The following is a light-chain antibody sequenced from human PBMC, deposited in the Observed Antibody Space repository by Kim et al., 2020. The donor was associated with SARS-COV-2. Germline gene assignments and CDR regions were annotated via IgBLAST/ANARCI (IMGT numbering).Light chain of an antibody. CDR1: SSDIGRYNF. J-gene: IGLJ2*01. CDR3: SSYTRSATVV. V-gene: IGLV2-14*03. CDR2: DVT. Sequence: GQSISISCAGTSSDIGRYNFVSCYQHHPGKVPQLMIYDVTKRPSGVSNRFSGSKSGSTASLTISGLQAEDEGDYYCSSYTRSATVVFGGGTKVTVL.